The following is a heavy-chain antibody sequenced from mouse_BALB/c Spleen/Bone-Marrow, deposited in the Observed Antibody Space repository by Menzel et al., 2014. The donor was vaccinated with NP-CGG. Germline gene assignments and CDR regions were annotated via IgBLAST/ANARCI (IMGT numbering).Heavy chain of an antibody. D-gene: IGHD2-4*01. V-gene: IGHV2-6-7*01. CDR2: TWGDGGT. CDR3: ARALYDYDDLYCAMDY. J-gene: IGHJ4*01. Sequence: QVQLKHSGPGLVAPSQSLSITCTVSGFSLTGYGVNWVRQPPGKGLEWLGMTWGDGGTDYNSALKSRLSISKDNSKSQVFLKMNSLQTDDTARYYCARALYDYDDLYCAMDYWGQGTSVTVSS. CDR1: GFSLTGYG.